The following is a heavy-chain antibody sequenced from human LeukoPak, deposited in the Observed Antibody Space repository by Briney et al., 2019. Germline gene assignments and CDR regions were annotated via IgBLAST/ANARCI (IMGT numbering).Heavy chain of an antibody. CDR2: IKNDGSQT. CDR1: GFIFNKYW. J-gene: IGHJ4*02. CDR3: AKDDYYDTSGYRD. Sequence: GGSLRLSCAASGFIFNKYWMTWFRQPPGKGLEWLANIKNDGSQTYYVDSVKGRFTISRDNAKNSLYLQMNSLRDEDTAVYYCAKDDYYDTSGYRDWGQGTLVTVSS. V-gene: IGHV3-7*01. D-gene: IGHD3-22*01.